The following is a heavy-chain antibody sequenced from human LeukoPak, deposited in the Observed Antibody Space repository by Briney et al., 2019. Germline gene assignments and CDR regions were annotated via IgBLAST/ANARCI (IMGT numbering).Heavy chain of an antibody. Sequence: PSETLSLTCAVSGGSISSSNWWTWVRQAPGKGLEWIGSIYNSGSTYYNPSLKSRVTISVDMSKNQFSLKMSSVTAADTAVYYCARAYSSSWYWNWFDPWGQGTLVTVSS. CDR1: GGSISSSNW. CDR3: ARAYSSSWYWNWFDP. D-gene: IGHD6-13*01. J-gene: IGHJ5*02. CDR2: IYNSGST. V-gene: IGHV4-4*02.